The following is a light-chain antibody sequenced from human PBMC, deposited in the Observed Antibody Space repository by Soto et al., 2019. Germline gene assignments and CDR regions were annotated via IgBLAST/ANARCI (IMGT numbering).Light chain of an antibody. V-gene: IGLV2-14*01. CDR3: SSYTSTSTLV. Sequence: QSVLTQPASVSGSPRQSITISYTGTSSDVGSYNYVSWYQQHPGKAPKLMIYDVGNRPSGVSNRFSGSKSGNTASLTISGLQSEDEADYYCSSYTSTSTLVFGTGTKVTVL. CDR2: DVG. CDR1: SSDVGSYNY. J-gene: IGLJ1*01.